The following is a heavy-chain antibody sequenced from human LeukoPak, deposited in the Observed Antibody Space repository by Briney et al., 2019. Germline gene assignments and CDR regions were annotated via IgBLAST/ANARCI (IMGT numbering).Heavy chain of an antibody. J-gene: IGHJ3*02. CDR1: GFTFGDYA. D-gene: IGHD4-17*01. V-gene: IGHV3-49*03. CDR3: TRDLNGDYGFAFDI. CDR2: IRSKAYGGTT. Sequence: GRSLRLSCTASGFTFGDYAMSWFRQAPGKGLEWVGFIRSKAYGGTTECAASVKGRFTISRDDSKSIAYLQMNSLKTEDTAVYYCTRDLNGDYGFAFDIWGQGTMVTVSS.